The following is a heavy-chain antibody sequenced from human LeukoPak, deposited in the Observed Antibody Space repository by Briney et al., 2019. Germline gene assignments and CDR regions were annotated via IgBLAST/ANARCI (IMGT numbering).Heavy chain of an antibody. J-gene: IGHJ4*02. CDR3: ARGDVDTAMVTFPFFDY. Sequence: SETLSLTCTVSGGSISSSSYYWSWIRQPPGKGLEWIGYIYYSGSTNYNPSLKSRVTISVDTSKNQFSLKLSSVTAADTAVYYCARGDVDTAMVTFPFFDYWGQGTLVTVSS. CDR1: GGSISSSSYY. V-gene: IGHV4-61*01. D-gene: IGHD5-18*01. CDR2: IYYSGST.